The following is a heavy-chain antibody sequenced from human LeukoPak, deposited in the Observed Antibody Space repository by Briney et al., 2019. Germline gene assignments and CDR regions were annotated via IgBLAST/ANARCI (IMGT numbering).Heavy chain of an antibody. CDR1: GDTVSSNSAA. D-gene: IGHD3-16*01. J-gene: IGHJ4*02. CDR3: VRDHGFDFDY. Sequence: SQTLSLTCALSGDTVSSNSAAWNWLRQSPSRGLEWLGRTYYRSRWYNEYAVCGKGRITINPDTSKNQFSLQLNSVTPEDTAVYYCVRDHGFDFDYWGQGTLVTVSS. V-gene: IGHV6-1*01. CDR2: TYYRSRWYN.